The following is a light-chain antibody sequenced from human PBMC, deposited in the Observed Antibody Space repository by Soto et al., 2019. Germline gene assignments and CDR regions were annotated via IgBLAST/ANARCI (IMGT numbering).Light chain of an antibody. CDR1: QSISSW. J-gene: IGKJ1*01. V-gene: IGKV1-5*01. CDR2: DAS. CDR3: QQYNSYWT. Sequence: DIQMTQSPSTLSASVGDRVTITCRASQSISSWLAWYQQKPGKAPKLLIYDASRLESGVPSRFSGRGSGTEFILTISSLQPDDFATYYCQQYNSYWTFGQGTKVDIK.